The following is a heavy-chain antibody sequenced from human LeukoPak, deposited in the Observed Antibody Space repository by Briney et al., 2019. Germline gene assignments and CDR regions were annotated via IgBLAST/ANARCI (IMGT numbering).Heavy chain of an antibody. CDR2: IYDTGST. CDR1: GGSISSYY. J-gene: IGHJ4*02. Sequence: SETLSLTCNVSGGSISSYYWSWIRQPPGKGLEWIGYIYDTGSTNYNPSLKSRVTISVDTSKNRFSLNLTSVTAADTAVYYCARAPGYCSTTSCHDPNHFDYWGQGTLVTVSS. D-gene: IGHD2-2*03. V-gene: IGHV4-59*01. CDR3: ARAPGYCSTTSCHDPNHFDY.